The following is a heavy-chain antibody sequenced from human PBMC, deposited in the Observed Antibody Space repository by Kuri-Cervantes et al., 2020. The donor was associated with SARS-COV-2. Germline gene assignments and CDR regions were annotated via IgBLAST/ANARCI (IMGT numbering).Heavy chain of an antibody. CDR3: AELDFWSGYYIDY. Sequence: GESLKISCAASGFTFSSYAMHWVRQAPGKGLEYVSAISSNGGSTYYADSVKGRFTISRDNAKNSLYLQMNSLRAEDTAVYYCAELDFWSGYYIDYWGQGTLVTVSS. V-gene: IGHV3-64*02. J-gene: IGHJ4*02. CDR2: ISSNGGST. CDR1: GFTFSSYA. D-gene: IGHD3-3*01.